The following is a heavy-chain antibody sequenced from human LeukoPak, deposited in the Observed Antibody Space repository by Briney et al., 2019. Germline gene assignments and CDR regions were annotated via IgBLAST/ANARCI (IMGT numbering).Heavy chain of an antibody. CDR1: GGSFSGSY. Sequence: PSETLSLTCTVSGGSFSGSYWSWIRQPPGKGLEWIGYIYYSGTTNYNPSLMSRVTISIDTSKEQFSLRLSSVTAADTAVYYCAKELRRHTGWPFDYWGQGTLVTVSS. CDR2: IYYSGTT. D-gene: IGHD6-19*01. V-gene: IGHV4-59*01. CDR3: AKELRRHTGWPFDY. J-gene: IGHJ4*02.